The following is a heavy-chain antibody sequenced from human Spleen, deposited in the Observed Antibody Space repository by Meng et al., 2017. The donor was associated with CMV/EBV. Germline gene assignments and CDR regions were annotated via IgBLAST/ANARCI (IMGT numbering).Heavy chain of an antibody. Sequence: GGSLRLSCAASGFTFSDYYMSWIRQAPGKGLEWVSYISSSGSTIYYADSVKGRFTISRENAKNSLYLQMNSLRAEDTAVYYCARDFTGSRITIFGVVRSPLGYWGQGTLVTVSS. D-gene: IGHD3-3*01. CDR2: ISSSGSTI. CDR3: ARDFTGSRITIFGVVRSPLGY. V-gene: IGHV3-11*04. CDR1: GFTFSDYY. J-gene: IGHJ4*02.